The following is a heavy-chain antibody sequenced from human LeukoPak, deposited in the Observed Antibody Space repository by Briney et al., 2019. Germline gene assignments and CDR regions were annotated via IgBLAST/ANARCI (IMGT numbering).Heavy chain of an antibody. Sequence: SETLSLTCTVSGGSISSYYWSWIRQPAGKGLEWTGRIYTSGSTNYNPSLKSRVTMSVDTSKNQFSLKLSSVTAADTAVYYCARADYYDSSGYYFPGFDYWGQGTLVTVSS. D-gene: IGHD3-22*01. CDR3: ARADYYDSSGYYFPGFDY. CDR2: IYTSGST. J-gene: IGHJ4*02. CDR1: GGSISSYY. V-gene: IGHV4-4*07.